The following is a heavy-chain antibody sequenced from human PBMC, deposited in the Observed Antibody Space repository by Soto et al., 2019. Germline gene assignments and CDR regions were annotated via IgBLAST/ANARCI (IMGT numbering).Heavy chain of an antibody. Sequence: QVQLVESGGGVVQPGRSLRLSCAASGFTFSSYGMHWVRQAPGKGLEWVAVIWYDGSNKYYADSVKGRFTISRDNSKNTLYLQMNSLRAADTAVCYCARAPIVAGYFDYWGQGTLVTVSS. D-gene: IGHD5-12*01. CDR1: GFTFSSYG. V-gene: IGHV3-33*01. CDR2: IWYDGSNK. CDR3: ARAPIVAGYFDY. J-gene: IGHJ4*02.